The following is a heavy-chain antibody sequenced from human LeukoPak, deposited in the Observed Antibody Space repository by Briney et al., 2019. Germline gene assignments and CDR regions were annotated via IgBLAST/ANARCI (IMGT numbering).Heavy chain of an antibody. D-gene: IGHD3-10*01. CDR2: IIPIFGTA. CDR3: ARDPSMIRGENTPYFDY. CDR1: GGTFSSYA. V-gene: IGHV1-69*13. Sequence: SVKVSCKASGGTFSSYAISWVRQAPGQGLEWMGGIIPIFGTANYAQKFQGRVTITADESTSTAYMELSSLRSEDTAVYYCARDPSMIRGENTPYFDYWGQGTLVTVSS. J-gene: IGHJ4*02.